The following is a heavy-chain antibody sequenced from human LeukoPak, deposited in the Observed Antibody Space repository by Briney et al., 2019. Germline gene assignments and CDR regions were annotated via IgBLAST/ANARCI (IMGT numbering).Heavy chain of an antibody. D-gene: IGHD1-1*01. CDR1: GGSISSSSYY. J-gene: IGHJ4*02. CDR3: ARQWPAERLIDY. Sequence: TSETLSLTCTVSGGSISSSSYYWGWIRQPPGKGLEWIGSIYYGGSTYYNPSLKSRVTISVDTSRKQFSLKLSSVTAADTAVYYCARQWPAERLIDYWGQGTLVTVSS. CDR2: IYYGGST. V-gene: IGHV4-39*01.